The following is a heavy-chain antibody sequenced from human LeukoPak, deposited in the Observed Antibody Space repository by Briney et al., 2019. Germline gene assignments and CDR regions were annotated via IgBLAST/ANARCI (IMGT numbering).Heavy chain of an antibody. CDR1: GGSISSGGYY. CDR3: ARHRPAFGVVPHAFDV. CDR2: IYHSGST. Sequence: TLSLTCTVSGGSISSGGYYWSWIRQPPGKGLEWIGYIYHSGSTYYNPSLKSRVTISVDTSRNQFSLKLSSVTAADTAVYYCARHRPAFGVVPHAFDVWGQGTMVTVSS. V-gene: IGHV4-30-2*03. D-gene: IGHD3-3*01. J-gene: IGHJ3*01.